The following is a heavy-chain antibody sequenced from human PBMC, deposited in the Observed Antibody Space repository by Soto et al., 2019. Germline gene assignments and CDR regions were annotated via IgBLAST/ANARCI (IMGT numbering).Heavy chain of an antibody. CDR3: ARGGLYDRGV. Sequence: EVQLVESGGGLVQPGGSLRLSCAASGFTFSIYSMNWVRQAPGKGLEWLSYISSSSTVYYADSVKGRFTISRDNAKNSLYLQMNSLRDEDTAVYYCARGGLYDRGVWGQGTTVTVSS. J-gene: IGHJ6*02. CDR2: ISSSSTV. CDR1: GFTFSIYS. V-gene: IGHV3-48*02. D-gene: IGHD3-16*01.